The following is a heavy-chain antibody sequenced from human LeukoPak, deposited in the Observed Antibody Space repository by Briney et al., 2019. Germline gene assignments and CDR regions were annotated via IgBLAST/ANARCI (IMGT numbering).Heavy chain of an antibody. Sequence: SVKVSCKASGGTFSSYAISWVRQAPGQGLEWMGRIIPIFGTANYAQKFQGRVTITTDESTSTAYMELSSLRSEDTAVYYYARETNNWDALHGYWGQGTLVTVSS. D-gene: IGHD1-20*01. J-gene: IGHJ4*02. CDR1: GGTFSSYA. CDR2: IIPIFGTA. CDR3: ARETNNWDALHGY. V-gene: IGHV1-69*05.